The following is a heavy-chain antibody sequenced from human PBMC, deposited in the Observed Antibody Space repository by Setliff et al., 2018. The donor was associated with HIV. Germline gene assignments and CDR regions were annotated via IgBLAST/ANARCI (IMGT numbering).Heavy chain of an antibody. D-gene: IGHD2-15*01. CDR3: ARVLRIHYYYYYMDV. CDR2: INTNSGHT. J-gene: IGHJ6*03. V-gene: IGHV1-18*01. Sequence: ASVKVSCKASGYTFTSYGITWVRQAPGQGLEWMGWINTNSGHTDYAQKLQDRVTITADTSSTTAYMELSSLRSDDTAVYYCARVLRIHYYYYYMDVWGKGTTVTVSS. CDR1: GYTFTSYG.